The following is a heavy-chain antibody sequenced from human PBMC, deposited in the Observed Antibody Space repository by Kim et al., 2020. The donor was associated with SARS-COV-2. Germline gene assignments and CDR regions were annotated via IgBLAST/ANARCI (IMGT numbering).Heavy chain of an antibody. CDR3: AKVFNWNYEGGEIDY. CDR2: ISYDGSNK. Sequence: GGSLRLSCAASGFTFSSYGMHWVRQAPGKGLEWVAVISYDGSNKYYADSVKGRFTISRDNSKNTLYLQMNSLRAEDTAVYYCAKVFNWNYEGGEIDYWGQGTLVTVSS. D-gene: IGHD1-7*01. V-gene: IGHV3-30*18. J-gene: IGHJ4*02. CDR1: GFTFSSYG.